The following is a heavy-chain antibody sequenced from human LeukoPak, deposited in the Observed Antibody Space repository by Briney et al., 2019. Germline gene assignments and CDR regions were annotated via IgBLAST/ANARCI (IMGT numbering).Heavy chain of an antibody. CDR2: SYYSGST. Sequence: SETLSLTCTVSGGSISSSSYYWGWIRQPPGKGLEWIGSSYYSGSTYYNPSLKSRVTISVDTSKNQFSLKLSSVTAADTAVYYCARPDSYGSGSYYNVPFDYWGQGTLVTVSS. D-gene: IGHD3-10*01. CDR1: GGSISSSSYY. CDR3: ARPDSYGSGSYYNVPFDY. J-gene: IGHJ4*02. V-gene: IGHV4-39*01.